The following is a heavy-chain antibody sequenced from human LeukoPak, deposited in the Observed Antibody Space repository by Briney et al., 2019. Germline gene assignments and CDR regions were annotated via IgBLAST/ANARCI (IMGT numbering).Heavy chain of an antibody. Sequence: GASLRLSCAASGFTFSSYWMYWVRQAPGKGLVWVSRINSDGSDTSYADSVQGRFTISRDNAKNTLYLQMNSLRAEDTAVYYCASCVAVPGLPDYWGQGTLVTVSS. CDR3: ASCVAVPGLPDY. J-gene: IGHJ4*02. CDR2: INSDGSDT. CDR1: GFTFSSYW. V-gene: IGHV3-74*01. D-gene: IGHD6-19*01.